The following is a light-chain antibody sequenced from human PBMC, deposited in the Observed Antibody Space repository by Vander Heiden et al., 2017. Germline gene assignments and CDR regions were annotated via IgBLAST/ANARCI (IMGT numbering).Light chain of an antibody. CDR1: SSDVGGYNY. CDR2: DVS. CDR3: CSDAGSYTFG. J-gene: IGLJ2*01. V-gene: IGLV2-11*01. Sequence: QSALPQPRSASGSPGPSVTISCTGTSSDVGGYNYVSWYQQLPGKAPKLMIYDVSKRPSGVPDRFSGSKSGNTASLTISGHQEEDEADYYCCSDAGSYTFGFGGGTKLTVL.